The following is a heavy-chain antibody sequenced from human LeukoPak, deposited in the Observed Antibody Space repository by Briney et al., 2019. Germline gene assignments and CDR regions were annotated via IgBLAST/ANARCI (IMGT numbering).Heavy chain of an antibody. CDR3: ARATITMAVGVPADAFDI. J-gene: IGHJ3*02. CDR1: GGSISSADYY. CDR2: IYYSGNT. V-gene: IGHV4-30-4*08. D-gene: IGHD3-22*01. Sequence: PSETLSLTCTVSGGSISSADYYWSWIRQPPGKGLEWIGYIYYSGNTYYNPSLKRRVTISVDRSKNQFSLKQSSVTAADTAVYYCARATITMAVGVPADAFDIWGQGTMVTVSS.